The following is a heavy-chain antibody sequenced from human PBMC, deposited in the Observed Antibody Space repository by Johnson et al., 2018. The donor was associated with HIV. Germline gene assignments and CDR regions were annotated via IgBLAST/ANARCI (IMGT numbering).Heavy chain of an antibody. J-gene: IGHJ3*02. CDR2: IKHAGGEQ. CDR1: GFPLSSNW. CDR3: ARGIMITFGGVIAHEAFEI. D-gene: IGHD3-16*02. V-gene: IGHV3-7*04. Sequence: VQLVESGGGVVQPGRSLRLSCAASGFPLSSNWMSWVRQAPGKGLEWVANIKHAGGEQHYVDSVKGRFAISRDNAKNSLYLQMSRLRPEDTAVYYCARGIMITFGGVIAHEAFEIWGQGTMVIVSS.